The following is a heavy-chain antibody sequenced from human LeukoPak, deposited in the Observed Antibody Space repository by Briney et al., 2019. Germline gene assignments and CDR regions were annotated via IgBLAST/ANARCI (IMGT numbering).Heavy chain of an antibody. D-gene: IGHD6-19*01. CDR1: GFTFSSYS. CDR3: ARAWDSSGWSCGY. J-gene: IGHJ4*02. V-gene: IGHV3-21*01. CDR2: ISSSSSYI. Sequence: GGSLRLSCAASGFTFSSYSMNWVRQAPGKGLEWVSSISSSSSYIYYADSVKGRFTISRDNAKNSLYLQMNSLRAEDTAVYYCARAWDSSGWSCGYWGQGTLVTVSS.